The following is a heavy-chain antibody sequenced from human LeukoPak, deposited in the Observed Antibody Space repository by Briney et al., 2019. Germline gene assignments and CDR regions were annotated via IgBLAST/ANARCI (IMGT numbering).Heavy chain of an antibody. CDR1: GGSISSYC. J-gene: IGHJ4*02. D-gene: IGHD3-22*01. CDR3: ARGGPKDKVYYYDSSGYAPDY. V-gene: IGHV4-59*08. CDR2: IFYSGST. Sequence: SETLSLTCTVSGGSISSYCWSWIRQPPGKGLEWIGYIFYSGSTNYNPSLKSRVTISVDTSKNQFSLKLSSVTAADTAVYYCARGGPKDKVYYYDSSGYAPDYWGQGTLVTVSS.